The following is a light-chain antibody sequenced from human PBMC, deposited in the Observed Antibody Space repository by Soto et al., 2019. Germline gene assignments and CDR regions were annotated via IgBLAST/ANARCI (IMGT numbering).Light chain of an antibody. CDR2: GNN. Sequence: QPVLTQPPSVSGAPGQRVTISCTGSSSNIGAGYEVHWYQQLPGTAPKLLIYGNNHRPSGVPDRFSGSKSATSASLAITGLQAEDEADYCQSYDSSLSALYVFGTGTKVTVL. V-gene: IGLV1-40*01. CDR3: QSYDSSLSALYV. J-gene: IGLJ1*01. CDR1: SSNIGAGYE.